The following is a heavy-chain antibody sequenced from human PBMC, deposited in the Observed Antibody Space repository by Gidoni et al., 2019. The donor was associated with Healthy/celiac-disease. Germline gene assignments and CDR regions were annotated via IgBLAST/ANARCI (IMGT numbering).Heavy chain of an antibody. V-gene: IGHV1-18*04. CDR1: GYTFTSYG. Sequence: QVQLVQSGAEVQTPGASVQVSCKASGYTFTSYGISWVRQAPGQGLEWMGWISAYNGNTNDAQKLQGRVNMTTDTSTSTAYRELRSLRSDDTAVYYCARDSPRVVAATRNFDYWGQGTLVTVSS. D-gene: IGHD2-15*01. CDR3: ARDSPRVVAATRNFDY. CDR2: ISAYNGNT. J-gene: IGHJ4*02.